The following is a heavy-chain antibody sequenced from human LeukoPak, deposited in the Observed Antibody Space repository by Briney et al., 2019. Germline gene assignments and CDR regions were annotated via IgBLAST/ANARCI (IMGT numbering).Heavy chain of an antibody. J-gene: IGHJ4*02. V-gene: IGHV1-8*02. CDR1: GYTFTGYY. D-gene: IGHD2-21*02. CDR2: MNPNSGNT. Sequence: AASVKVSCKASGYTFTGYYMHWVRQATGQGLEWMGWMNPNSGNTGYAQKFQGRVAMTRNTSISTAYMELSSLRSEDTAVYYCARGPIRYCGGDCLGYWGQGTLVTVSS. CDR3: ARGPIRYCGGDCLGY.